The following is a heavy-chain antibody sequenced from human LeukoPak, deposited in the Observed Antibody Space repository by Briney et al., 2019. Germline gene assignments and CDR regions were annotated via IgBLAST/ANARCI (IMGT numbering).Heavy chain of an antibody. D-gene: IGHD3-22*01. CDR1: GYTFSSCD. Sequence: ASVKVSCKASGYTFSSCDTNWVRQATGQGLEWMGWMNPNSGNTVYAQKFQGRVTITRNTSISTAYMELSSLRSEDTAVYYCARFITMIEVVLLCGYYFDYWGQGTLVPVSS. CDR3: ARFITMIEVVLLCGYYFDY. J-gene: IGHJ4*02. CDR2: MNPNSGNT. V-gene: IGHV1-8*03.